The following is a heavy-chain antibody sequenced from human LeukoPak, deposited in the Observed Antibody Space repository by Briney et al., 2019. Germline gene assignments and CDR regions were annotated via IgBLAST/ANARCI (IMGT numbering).Heavy chain of an antibody. V-gene: IGHV1-69*05. CDR1: GGTFSSYA. Sequence: SVKVSCKASGGTFSSYAISWVRQAPGQGLEWMGGIIPIFGTANYAQKFQGRVTIPTDESTSKAYMELSSLRSEDTAVYYCARDSGYDVGAMAYFDYWGQGTLVTVSS. CDR3: ARDSGYDVGAMAYFDY. J-gene: IGHJ4*02. CDR2: IIPIFGTA. D-gene: IGHD5-12*01.